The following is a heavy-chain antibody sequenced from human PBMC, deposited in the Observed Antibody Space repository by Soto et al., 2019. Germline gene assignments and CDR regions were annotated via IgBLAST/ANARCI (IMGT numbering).Heavy chain of an antibody. D-gene: IGHD5-18*01. Sequence: EVQLLESGGGLVQPGGSLRLSCAASGFTFNDYAMTWVRQSPGKGLEWVSTVSGFGGSTYYADSVKGRFTISRDNSQNTRNQQMNSLRAEDTALYYCAKGAGYNYNYPSNYWGQGTLVTGSA. J-gene: IGHJ4*02. V-gene: IGHV3-23*01. CDR1: GFTFNDYA. CDR3: AKGAGYNYNYPSNY. CDR2: VSGFGGST.